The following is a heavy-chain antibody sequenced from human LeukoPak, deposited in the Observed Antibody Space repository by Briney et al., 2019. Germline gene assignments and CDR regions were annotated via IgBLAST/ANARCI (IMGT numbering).Heavy chain of an antibody. D-gene: IGHD2-15*01. J-gene: IGHJ4*02. V-gene: IGHV3-7*01. CDR2: INPAGTET. CDR3: ARFGYVAAVDL. Sequence: GGSLRLSSAASGFSFSAYWMTWVRQAPGTGLEWVANINPAGTETYYVDPVKGRFTISRDNAKNLLYLQMNSLRAEDTAVYYCARFGYVAAVDLWGQGTLVTVSS. CDR1: GFSFSAYW.